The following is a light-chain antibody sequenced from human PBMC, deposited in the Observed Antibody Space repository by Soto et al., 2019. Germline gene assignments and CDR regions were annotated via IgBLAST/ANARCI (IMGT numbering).Light chain of an antibody. J-gene: IGLJ1*01. CDR3: LLSYNGPYV. CDR2: DTT. Sequence: QALVTHDPSLTVSPGGTVTLTCGSSTGAVTNGHYPYWFQQKPGQAPRTLIYDTTNRHSWTPARFSGYLLGGKAALTLSGAQTEDEAEYYCLLSYNGPYVFGTGTKVTVL. V-gene: IGLV7-46*01. CDR1: TGAVTNGHY.